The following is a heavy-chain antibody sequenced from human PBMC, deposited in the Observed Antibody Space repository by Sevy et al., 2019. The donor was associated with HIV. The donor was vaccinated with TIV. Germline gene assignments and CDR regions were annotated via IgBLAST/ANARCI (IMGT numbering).Heavy chain of an antibody. J-gene: IGHJ4*02. CDR2: IWYDGSNK. V-gene: IGHV3-33*01. CDR1: GFTFSSYG. D-gene: IGHD6-13*01. Sequence: GGSLRLSCAASGFTFSSYGMHWVRQAPGKGLEWVAVIWYDGSNKYHADSVKGRFTISRDNSKNTLYLQMNSLRAEDTAVSCCARDFRAAAGTEPFDYWGQGTLVTVSS. CDR3: ARDFRAAAGTEPFDY.